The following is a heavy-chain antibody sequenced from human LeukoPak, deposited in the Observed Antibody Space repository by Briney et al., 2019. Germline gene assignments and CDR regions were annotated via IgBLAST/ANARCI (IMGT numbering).Heavy chain of an antibody. CDR1: GLSISGQW. D-gene: IGHD3-16*02. CDR3: GYTNNFYH. CDR2: IKHDGSEE. Sequence: PGESLRLSCVAPGLSISGQWMNWVRQAPGQGLEWVANIKHDGSEEYYVDSVKGRFTVSRDDGRNSVSLQMNSVRAEDTAVYYCGYTNNFYHWGQGTLVVVSS. V-gene: IGHV3-7*01. J-gene: IGHJ4*02.